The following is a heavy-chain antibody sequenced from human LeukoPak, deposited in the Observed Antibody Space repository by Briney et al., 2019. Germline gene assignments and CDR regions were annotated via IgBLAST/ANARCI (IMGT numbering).Heavy chain of an antibody. CDR3: AKLGIVGSGWDFWYFDL. CDR2: ISDDGSNK. J-gene: IGHJ2*01. V-gene: IGHV3-30*18. Sequence: GGSLRLSCAASGFIFSIYGMHWVRQAPSKGLEWVAIISDDGSNKYFADSVKGRFTVSRDNSKNTLYLQMNSLRPEDTAMYYCAKLGIVGSGWDFWYFDLWGRGTLVTVSS. CDR1: GFIFSIYG. D-gene: IGHD6-19*01.